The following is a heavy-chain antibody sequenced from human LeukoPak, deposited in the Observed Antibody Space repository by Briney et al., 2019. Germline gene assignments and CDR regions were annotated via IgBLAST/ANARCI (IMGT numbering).Heavy chain of an antibody. CDR1: GFTFDDFG. CDR2: TSWNSGSI. Sequence: GGSLRLSCAASGFTFDDFGMHWVRQTPGKGLEWVSGTSWNSGSIGYGGSVKGRFTISRDNAKNSLYLQMDSLRGEDTAFYYYARGQGSGYSYTTYFDWWGQGVLVTVAS. V-gene: IGHV3-9*01. D-gene: IGHD5-18*01. J-gene: IGHJ4*02. CDR3: ARGQGSGYSYTTYFDW.